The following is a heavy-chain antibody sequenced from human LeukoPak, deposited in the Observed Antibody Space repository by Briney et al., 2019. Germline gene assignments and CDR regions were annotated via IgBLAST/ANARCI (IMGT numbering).Heavy chain of an antibody. Sequence: SQTLSLTCAISGDSVSSNSAAWNWIRQSPSRGLEWLGRTYYRSKWYNDYAVSVKSRITIIPDTSKNQFSLQLNSVTPEDTAVYYCARSYSSSWYDELGVDYWGQGTLVTVSS. CDR3: ARSYSSSWYDELGVDY. V-gene: IGHV6-1*01. CDR2: TYYRSKWYN. CDR1: GDSVSSNSAA. D-gene: IGHD6-13*01. J-gene: IGHJ4*02.